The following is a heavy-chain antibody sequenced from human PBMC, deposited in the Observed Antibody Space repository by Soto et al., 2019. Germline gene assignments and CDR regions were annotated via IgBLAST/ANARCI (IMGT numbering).Heavy chain of an antibody. CDR1: GGSISSYY. Sequence: PSETLSLTCTVAGGSISSYYWSWIRQPAGKGLKWIGRIYTSGSTNYNPSLKSRVTMSVDTSKNQFSLKLSSVTAADTAVYYCARGIAAYYYYYYGMDVWGQGTTVTVSS. V-gene: IGHV4-4*07. CDR2: IYTSGST. D-gene: IGHD6-13*01. CDR3: ARGIAAYYYYYYGMDV. J-gene: IGHJ6*02.